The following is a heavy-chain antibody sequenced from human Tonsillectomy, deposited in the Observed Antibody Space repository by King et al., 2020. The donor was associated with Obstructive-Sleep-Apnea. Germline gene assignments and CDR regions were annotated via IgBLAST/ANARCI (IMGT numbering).Heavy chain of an antibody. CDR1: GGSISSNNY. CDR2: IYYSGST. Sequence: VQLQESGPELVKPSETLSLTCTVSGGSISSNNYWGWIRQPPGKGLEWIGNIYYSGSTYYNPSLKSRVTISVDTSKNQFSLKLSSVTAADTAVFYCARADRDTAMGLFDSWGQGTLVTVSS. V-gene: IGHV4-39*07. CDR3: ARADRDTAMGLFDS. D-gene: IGHD5-18*01. J-gene: IGHJ4*02.